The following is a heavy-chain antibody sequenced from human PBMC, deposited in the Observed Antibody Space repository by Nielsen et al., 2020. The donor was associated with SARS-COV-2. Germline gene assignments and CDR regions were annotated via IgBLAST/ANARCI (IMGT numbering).Heavy chain of an antibody. CDR3: ALTGVSDY. J-gene: IGHJ4*02. V-gene: IGHV3-21*04. CDR1: GFTFSSYS. D-gene: IGHD1-14*01. CDR2: ISSSSSYI. Sequence: GESLKISCAASGFTFSSYSMNWVRQAPGKGLEWVSSISSSSSYIYYADSVKGRFTISRDNAKNSLYLQMNSLRAEDTAVYYCALTGVSDYWGQGTLVTVSS.